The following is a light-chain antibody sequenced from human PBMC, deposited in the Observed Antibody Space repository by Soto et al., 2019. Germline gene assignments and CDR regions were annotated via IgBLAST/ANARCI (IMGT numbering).Light chain of an antibody. V-gene: IGKV1-39*01. J-gene: IGKJ5*01. Sequence: DIQMTQSPSSLSASVRDRVTITCRASQSISSYLNWYQQKPWKAPKLLIYAASSLQSGVPSRFSGSGSGTDFTLTISSLQPEDFATYYCQQSYSTTFGQGTRLEIK. CDR3: QQSYSTT. CDR1: QSISSY. CDR2: AAS.